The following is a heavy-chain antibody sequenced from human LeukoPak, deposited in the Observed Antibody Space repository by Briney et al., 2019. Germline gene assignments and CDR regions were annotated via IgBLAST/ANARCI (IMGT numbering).Heavy chain of an antibody. CDR2: IYYSGST. D-gene: IGHD5-18*01. J-gene: IGHJ6*03. CDR1: GGSISSSSYY. V-gene: IGHV4-39*01. CDR3: ARQGNSYGPDYYYYYYMDV. Sequence: SETLSLTCTVSGGSISSSSYYWGWIRQPPGKGLEWIGSIYYSGSTYYNPSLKSRVTISVDTSKNQFSLKLSSVTAADTAVYYCARQGNSYGPDYYYYYYMDVWGKGTTVTISS.